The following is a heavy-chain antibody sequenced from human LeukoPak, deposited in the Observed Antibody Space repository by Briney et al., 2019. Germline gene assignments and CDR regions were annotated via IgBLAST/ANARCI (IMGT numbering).Heavy chain of an antibody. J-gene: IGHJ4*02. Sequence: PGGSLRLSCAASGFTFSSYSMNWVRQAPGKGLEWVSYISSSSSTIYYADSVKGRFTISRDNAKNSLYLQMNSLRAEDTAVYYCARDYYDSSGYAVDYWGQGTLVTVSS. CDR1: GFTFSSYS. CDR2: ISSSSSTI. V-gene: IGHV3-48*01. D-gene: IGHD3-22*01. CDR3: ARDYYDSSGYAVDY.